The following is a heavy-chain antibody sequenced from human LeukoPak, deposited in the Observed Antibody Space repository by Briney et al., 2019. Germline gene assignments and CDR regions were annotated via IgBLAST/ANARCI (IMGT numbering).Heavy chain of an antibody. D-gene: IGHD1-26*01. V-gene: IGHV4-38-2*02. CDR3: ARLLRPGGRKGDAFDI. CDR1: GYSISSGYY. Sequence: SQTLSLTCTVSGYSISSGYYWGWIRQPPGKGLEWIGSIYHSGSTYYNPSLKSRVTISVDTSKNQLSLKLSSVTAADTAMYYCARLLRPGGRKGDAFDIWGQGTLVTVSS. CDR2: IYHSGST. J-gene: IGHJ3*02.